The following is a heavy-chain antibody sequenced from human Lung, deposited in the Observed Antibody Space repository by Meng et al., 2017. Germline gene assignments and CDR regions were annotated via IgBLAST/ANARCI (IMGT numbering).Heavy chain of an antibody. V-gene: IGHV4-4*02. J-gene: IGHJ4*02. Sequence: GEWEESGPGVGEPSGTLSLACGGSGGYITSSTWWSWVRQTPGKGLEWFGENFHSGSTNYNPPLESRVTISVDKSKNQFSLKVYSVTAADTATYYCARFDISSSGRGDYWGQGILVTVSS. D-gene: IGHD1-26*01. CDR1: GGYITSSTW. CDR2: NFHSGST. CDR3: ARFDISSSGRGDY.